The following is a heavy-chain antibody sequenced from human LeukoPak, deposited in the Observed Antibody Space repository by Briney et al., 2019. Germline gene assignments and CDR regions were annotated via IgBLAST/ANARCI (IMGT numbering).Heavy chain of an antibody. D-gene: IGHD1-26*01. Sequence: ASVKVSCKASGYIFTGYYMHWVRQAPGQGLEWMGRINPNSGGTNYAQKFQGRVTMTRDTSITTAYMELNRLTSDDTAVNDCTTTVGISETFDMGSQATMLSVSS. CDR3: TTTVGISETFDM. V-gene: IGHV1-2*06. J-gene: IGHJ3*02. CDR1: GYIFTGYY. CDR2: INPNSGGT.